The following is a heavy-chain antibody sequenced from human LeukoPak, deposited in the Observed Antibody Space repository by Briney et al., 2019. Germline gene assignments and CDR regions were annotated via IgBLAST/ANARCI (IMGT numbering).Heavy chain of an antibody. Sequence: PSETLSLTCAVYGGSFSGYYWSWIRQPPGKGLEWIGEINHSGSTNYNPSLKSRVTISVDTSKNQLSLKLSSVTAADTAVYYCARYQDSSGYYLFDYWGQGTLVTVSS. CDR2: INHSGST. J-gene: IGHJ4*02. V-gene: IGHV4-34*01. D-gene: IGHD3-22*01. CDR3: ARYQDSSGYYLFDY. CDR1: GGSFSGYY.